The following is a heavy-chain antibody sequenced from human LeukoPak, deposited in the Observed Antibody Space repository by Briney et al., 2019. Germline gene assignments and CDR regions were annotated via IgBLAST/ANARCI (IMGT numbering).Heavy chain of an antibody. D-gene: IGHD3-9*01. CDR2: IYYSGST. Sequence: SETLSLTCTVSGGSISSSSYYWGWIRQPPGKGLEWIGSIYYSGSTYYNPSLKSRVTISVDTSKNQFSLKLSSVTAADTAVYYCARGEERYFDWWPVDYYYMDVWGKGTTVTISS. V-gene: IGHV4-39*01. J-gene: IGHJ6*03. CDR3: ARGEERYFDWWPVDYYYMDV. CDR1: GGSISSSSYY.